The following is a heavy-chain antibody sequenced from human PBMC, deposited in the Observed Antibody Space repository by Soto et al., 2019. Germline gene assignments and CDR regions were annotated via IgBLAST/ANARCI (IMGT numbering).Heavy chain of an antibody. D-gene: IGHD6-13*01. CDR1: GFSPTTYA. J-gene: IGHJ4*02. V-gene: IGHV1-18*01. CDR2: ISADTGEP. CDR3: GVSAGLDF. Sequence: GASVKVSCKASGFSPTTYAFSWVRRAPGKGLEWMGLISADTGEPRYAQKFQGGVAMTTDTSTRTAYMELRGLTSDDTAVYYCGVSAGLDFWGQGTRVTVT.